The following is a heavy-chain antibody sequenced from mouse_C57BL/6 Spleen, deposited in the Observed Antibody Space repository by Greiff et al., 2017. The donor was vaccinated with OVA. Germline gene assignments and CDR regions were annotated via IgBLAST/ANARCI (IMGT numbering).Heavy chain of an antibody. Sequence: VQLQESGAELVKPGASVKMSCKASGYTFTTYPIEWMKQNHGKSLEWIGNFHPYNDDTKYNEKFKGKATLTVEKSSSTVYLELSRLTSDDSAVYYCAREGDSSGLPFAYWGQGTLVTVSA. V-gene: IGHV1-47*01. J-gene: IGHJ3*01. D-gene: IGHD3-2*02. CDR3: AREGDSSGLPFAY. CDR1: GYTFTTYP. CDR2: FHPYNDDT.